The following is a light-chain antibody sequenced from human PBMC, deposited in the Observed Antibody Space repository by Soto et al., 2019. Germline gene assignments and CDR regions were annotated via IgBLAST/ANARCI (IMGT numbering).Light chain of an antibody. Sequence: EIVLTQSPATLSLSPGERATLSCRASQSVSSYLAWYKQKPGQAPRLLMYDASNRATGIPARFSGSGSGTDFTLTISSLEPEDFATYYCQPYNSYSRTFGQGTKVEIK. V-gene: IGKV3-11*01. CDR1: QSVSSY. CDR3: QPYNSYSRT. CDR2: DAS. J-gene: IGKJ1*01.